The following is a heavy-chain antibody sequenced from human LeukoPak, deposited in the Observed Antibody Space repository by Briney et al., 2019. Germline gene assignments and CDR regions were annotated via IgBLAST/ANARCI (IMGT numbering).Heavy chain of an antibody. CDR1: GFTFGSFA. V-gene: IGHV3-23*01. Sequence: GGSLRLSCAASGFTFGSFAMTWVRQAPGKGLEWVSSITGTHYTTYNTDSVKGRFTISRDNSKNTLYLQMNSLRADDTSVYYGTKDPNGDYVGAFNPWGQGTLVTVSS. CDR3: TKDPNGDYVGAFNP. D-gene: IGHD4-17*01. CDR2: ITGTHYTT. J-gene: IGHJ5*02.